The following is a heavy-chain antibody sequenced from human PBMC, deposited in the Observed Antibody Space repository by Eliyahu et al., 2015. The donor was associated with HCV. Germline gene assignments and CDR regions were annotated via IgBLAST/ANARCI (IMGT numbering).Heavy chain of an antibody. D-gene: IGHD2-2*01. Sequence: QVQLVQSGAEVKKPGASVKVSCKASGYTFTGYSMHWVRQAPGQGLEWMGWINPNSGGTNYAQKFQGRVTMTRDTSISTAYMELSRLRSDDTAVYYCARERRYCSSTSCYYYGMDVWGQGTTVTVSS. CDR3: ARERRYCSSTSCYYYGMDV. V-gene: IGHV1-2*02. CDR1: GYTFTGYS. J-gene: IGHJ6*02. CDR2: INPNSGGT.